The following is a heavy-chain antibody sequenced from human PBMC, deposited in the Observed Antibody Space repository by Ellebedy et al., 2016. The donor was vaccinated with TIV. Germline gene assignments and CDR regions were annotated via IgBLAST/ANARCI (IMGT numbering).Heavy chain of an antibody. V-gene: IGHV3-7*01. D-gene: IGHD5-18*01. CDR2: IKQDGSEK. Sequence: GESLKISCAASGFTFSSYWMSWVRQAPGKGLEWVANIKQDGSEKYYVDSVKGRFTISRDNARNSLYLEMNSLRAEDTAFYYCARDGWGYLLDYWGQGTLVTVSS. CDR3: ARDGWGYLLDY. J-gene: IGHJ4*02. CDR1: GFTFSSYW.